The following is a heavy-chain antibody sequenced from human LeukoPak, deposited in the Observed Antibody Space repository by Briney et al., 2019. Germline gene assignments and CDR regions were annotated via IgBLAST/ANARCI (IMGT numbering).Heavy chain of an antibody. J-gene: IGHJ5*02. CDR1: GGSISSGGYS. V-gene: IGHV4-30-2*01. D-gene: IGHD3-10*01. CDR2: IYHSGST. CDR3: ARDRGSGSYLNWFDP. Sequence: SQTLSLTCAVSGGSISSGGYSWSWIRQPPGKGLEWIGYIYHSGSTYYNPSLKSRVTISVDRSKNQFPLKLSSVTAADTAVYYCARDRGSGSYLNWFDPWGQGTLVTVSS.